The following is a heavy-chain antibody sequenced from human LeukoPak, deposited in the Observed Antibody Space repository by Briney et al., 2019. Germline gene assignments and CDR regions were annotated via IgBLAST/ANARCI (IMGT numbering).Heavy chain of an antibody. J-gene: IGHJ4*02. CDR1: GFTFSSYG. V-gene: IGHV3-30*19. CDR2: IWYDGSNK. Sequence: GGSLRLSCAASGFTFSSYGMHWVRQAPGKGLEWVAVIWYDGSNKYYADSVKGRFTISRDNSKNTLYLQMNSLRAEDTAVYYCARSMITFGGVIVYILYSLDYWGQGTLVTVSS. CDR3: ARSMITFGGVIVYILYSLDY. D-gene: IGHD3-16*02.